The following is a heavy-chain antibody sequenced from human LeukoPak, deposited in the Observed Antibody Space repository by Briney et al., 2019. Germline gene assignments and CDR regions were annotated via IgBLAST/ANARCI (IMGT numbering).Heavy chain of an antibody. J-gene: IGHJ4*02. CDR3: AKDVGSYDSWCFDY. V-gene: IGHV3-21*01. CDR1: GFTFSSYS. Sequence: GGSLRLSCAASGFTFSSYSMNWVRQAPGKGLEWVSSIISSSSYIYYADSVKGRFTISRDTAKNSLYLQMNSLRAEDTAVYYCAKDVGSYDSWCFDYWGQGTLVTVSS. D-gene: IGHD3/OR15-3a*01. CDR2: IISSSSYI.